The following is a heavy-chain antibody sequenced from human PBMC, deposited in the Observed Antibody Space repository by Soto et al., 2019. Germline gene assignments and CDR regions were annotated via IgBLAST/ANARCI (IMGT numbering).Heavy chain of an antibody. Sequence: PSETLSLTCTVSGGSISSGDYYWSWIRQPPGKGLEWIGYIYYSGSTYCNPSLKSRVTISVDTSKNQFSLKLSSVTAADTAVYYCAREVGSGYDLGGVWFSEDYWGQGTLVTVSS. D-gene: IGHD5-12*01. J-gene: IGHJ4*02. CDR2: IYYSGST. CDR1: GGSISSGDYY. V-gene: IGHV4-30-4*01. CDR3: AREVGSGYDLGGVWFSEDY.